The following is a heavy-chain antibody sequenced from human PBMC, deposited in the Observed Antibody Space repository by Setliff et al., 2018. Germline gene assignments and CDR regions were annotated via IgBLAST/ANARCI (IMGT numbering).Heavy chain of an antibody. V-gene: IGHV1-2*02. CDR2: INPHSGGT. CDR1: GYSFTDYY. J-gene: IGHJ3*02. CDR3: ARAWYDNSGYDHGFDI. Sequence: ASVKVSCKASGYSFTDYYIHWVRQAPGQGLEWVGWINPHSGGTTFARKFQGRVTMTRDTSISTAHMELSSLRSDDTAVYYCARAWYDNSGYDHGFDIWGQGTMVTVSS. D-gene: IGHD3-22*01.